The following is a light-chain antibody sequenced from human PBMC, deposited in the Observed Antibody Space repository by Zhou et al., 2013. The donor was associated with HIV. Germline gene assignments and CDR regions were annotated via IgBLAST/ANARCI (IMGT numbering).Light chain of an antibody. J-gene: IGKJ4*01. V-gene: IGKV1-9*01. CDR1: QGISSF. Sequence: HITQSPASLSASTGDRVTITCRASQGISSFLAWYQQKPGKAPKLLIYAASTLQSGVPSRFSGSGSGTDFTLTISSLQPEDFATYYCQQLNSYPLTFGGGTKVEIK. CDR3: QQLNSYPLT. CDR2: AAS.